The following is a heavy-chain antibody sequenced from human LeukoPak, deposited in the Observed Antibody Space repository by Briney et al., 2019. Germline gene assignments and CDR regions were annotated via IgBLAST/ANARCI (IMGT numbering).Heavy chain of an antibody. Sequence: PSETLSLTCAVYGGSFSGYYWSWIRQPPGKGLEWIGEINHSGSTNYNPSLKSRVTISVDTSKNQFSLKLSSVTAADTAVYYCARLRKPAAYYYYYYYMDVWGKGTTVTISS. CDR1: GGSFSGYY. CDR3: ARLRKPAAYYYYYYYMDV. J-gene: IGHJ6*03. D-gene: IGHD2-2*01. V-gene: IGHV4-34*01. CDR2: INHSGST.